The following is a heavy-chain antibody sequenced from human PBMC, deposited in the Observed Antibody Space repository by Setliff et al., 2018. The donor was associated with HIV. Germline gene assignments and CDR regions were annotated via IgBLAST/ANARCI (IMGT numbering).Heavy chain of an antibody. CDR3: ARHFGWLPREIDY. V-gene: IGHV4-59*01. CDR1: GGSISSNY. D-gene: IGHD5-12*01. J-gene: IGHJ4*02. Sequence: PSETLSLTCTVSGGSISSNYWSWMRQPPGKGLEWIGHIYYSGSTNYNPSLKSRVTISVDTSKNQFSLKLSSVTAADTAVYYCARHFGWLPREIDYWGQGTLVTVSS. CDR2: IYYSGST.